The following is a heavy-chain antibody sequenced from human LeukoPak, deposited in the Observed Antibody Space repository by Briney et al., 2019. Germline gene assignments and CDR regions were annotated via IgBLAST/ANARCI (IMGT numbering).Heavy chain of an antibody. V-gene: IGHV3-53*01. CDR3: AREMENSNYGWFDP. Sequence: GGSLRLSCAASGFTVSSNYMSWVRQAPWKGLEWVSVIYSGGSAYYADSVKGRFTISRDNSKNTLYLQMNSLRAEDTAVYYCAREMENSNYGWFDPWGQGTLVTVSS. CDR2: IYSGGSA. J-gene: IGHJ5*02. D-gene: IGHD4-11*01. CDR1: GFTVSSNY.